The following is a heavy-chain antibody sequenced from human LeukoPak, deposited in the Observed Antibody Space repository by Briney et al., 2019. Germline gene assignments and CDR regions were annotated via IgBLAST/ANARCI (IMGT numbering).Heavy chain of an antibody. CDR2: IRADAVTT. CDR3: VKDDGWVQYAN. V-gene: IGHV3-23*01. CDR1: GFTFDDYA. J-gene: IGHJ4*02. Sequence: GGSLRLSCAASGFTFDDYAMHWVRQAPGKGLEWVSGIRADAVTTYYADSVKGHFIISRDNSKNTVYLQMNSLSAEDAAVYYCVKDDGWVQYANWGQGTLVTVSS. D-gene: IGHD5-24*01.